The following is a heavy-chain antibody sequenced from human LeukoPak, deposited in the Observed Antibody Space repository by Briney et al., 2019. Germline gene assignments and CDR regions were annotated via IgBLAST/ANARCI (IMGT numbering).Heavy chain of an antibody. V-gene: IGHV3-74*01. D-gene: IGHD2-15*01. CDR1: GFTFNSYW. Sequence: GGSLRLSCAASGFTFNSYWFHWVRQAPGKGLVGVSRINSDGSDTIYADSVKGRSTISRDNAKSTVYLQMNSLKAEDTAVYYCARGGYHHGFDIWGQGTMVTVSS. J-gene: IGHJ3*02. CDR2: INSDGSDT. CDR3: ARGGYHHGFDI.